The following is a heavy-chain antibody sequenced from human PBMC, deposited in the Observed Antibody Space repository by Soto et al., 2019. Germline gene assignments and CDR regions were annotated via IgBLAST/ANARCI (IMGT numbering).Heavy chain of an antibody. J-gene: IGHJ4*02. V-gene: IGHV3-33*01. CDR1: GFTFTSYT. CDR3: AFGSWNHFYFDY. CDR2: FWYDASGQ. D-gene: IGHD6-13*01. Sequence: QVQVVESGGGVVQPGGSLRLSCTTSGFTFTSYTMYWVHQVPGKGLEWVATFWYDASGQYYADSVRGRFTISRDPSRSTLYLHMDTLRAEDTALYYCAFGSWNHFYFDYWGQEILVSVSS.